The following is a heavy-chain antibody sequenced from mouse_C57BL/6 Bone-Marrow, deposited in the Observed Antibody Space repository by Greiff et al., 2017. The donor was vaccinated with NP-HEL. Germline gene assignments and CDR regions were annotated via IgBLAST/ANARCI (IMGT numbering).Heavy chain of an antibody. D-gene: IGHD2-10*01. V-gene: IGHV14-4*01. Sequence: EVQLQESGAELVRPGASVKLSCTASGFNIKDDYMHWVKQRPEQGLAWIGWIDPENGDTEYASKFQGKATITADISSNTAYLQLSSLTSEDTAVYYCTIGLPLFAYWGQGTLVTVSA. J-gene: IGHJ3*01. CDR1: GFNIKDDY. CDR2: IDPENGDT. CDR3: TIGLPLFAY.